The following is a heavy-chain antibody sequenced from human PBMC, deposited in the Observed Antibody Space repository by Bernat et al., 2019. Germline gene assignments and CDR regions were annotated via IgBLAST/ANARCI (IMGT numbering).Heavy chain of an antibody. J-gene: IGHJ4*02. Sequence: QVQLVESGGGVVQPGRSLRLSCAASGFTFSSYGMHWVRQAPGKGLEWVAVIWYDGSNKYYADSVKGRFTISRDNSKNTLYLQMNSLRAEDTAVYYCARDKAPTPRYSSSGSAPDYWGQGTLVTVSS. CDR1: GFTFSSYG. V-gene: IGHV3-33*01. CDR2: IWYDGSNK. D-gene: IGHD6-13*01. CDR3: ARDKAPTPRYSSSGSAPDY.